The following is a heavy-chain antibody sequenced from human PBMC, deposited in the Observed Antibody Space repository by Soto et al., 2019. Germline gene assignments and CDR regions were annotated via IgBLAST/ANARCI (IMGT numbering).Heavy chain of an antibody. Sequence: PGGSLRLSCAASGFTFSSYSMNWVRQAPGKGLEWVSSISSSSSYIYYADSVKGRFTISRDNAKNSLYLQMNSLRAEDTAVYYCARGSISSSSTEFDYWGQGTLVTVSS. D-gene: IGHD6-6*01. V-gene: IGHV3-21*01. CDR3: ARGSISSSSTEFDY. J-gene: IGHJ4*02. CDR1: GFTFSSYS. CDR2: ISSSSSYI.